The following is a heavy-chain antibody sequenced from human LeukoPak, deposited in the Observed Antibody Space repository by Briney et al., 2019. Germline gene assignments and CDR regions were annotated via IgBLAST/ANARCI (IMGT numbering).Heavy chain of an antibody. D-gene: IGHD3-16*02. Sequence: ASVKVSCKASGYTFTGYYMHWVRQAPGQGLEWMGWIKPNSGGTSYAQKFQGRVTMTRDKSISTAYMELSRLRSDDTAVYYCARDAPSYDYVWGSYPYWGQGTLVTVSS. CDR2: IKPNSGGT. CDR1: GYTFTGYY. CDR3: ARDAPSYDYVWGSYPY. V-gene: IGHV1-2*02. J-gene: IGHJ4*02.